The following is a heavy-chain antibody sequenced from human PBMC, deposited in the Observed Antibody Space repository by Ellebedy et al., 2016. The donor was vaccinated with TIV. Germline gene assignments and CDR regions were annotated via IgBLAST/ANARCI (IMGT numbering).Heavy chain of an antibody. Sequence: AASVKVSCKASGGTFSSYAISWVRQAPGQGLEWMGRIIPILGIANYAQKFQGRVTITADKSTSTAYMELSSLRSEDTAVYYCARSLSDYGAFDIWGQGTMVTVSS. CDR2: IIPILGIA. D-gene: IGHD4-17*01. J-gene: IGHJ3*02. CDR1: GGTFSSYA. V-gene: IGHV1-69*04. CDR3: ARSLSDYGAFDI.